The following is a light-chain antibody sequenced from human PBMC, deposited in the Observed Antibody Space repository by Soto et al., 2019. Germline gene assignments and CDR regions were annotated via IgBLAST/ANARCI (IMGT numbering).Light chain of an antibody. V-gene: IGKV1-5*03. CDR3: QKYNSYLFT. CDR1: QSIRSG. CDR2: KAS. Sequence: IQMTQSPSTLSASVGDRVTITCRASQSIRSGLAWYQQKPGKAPKLLSYKASSLESGVPSRFSGSGSGTEFTLTINRLQPDEFATYYCQKYNSYLFTFGPGTKVDIQ. J-gene: IGKJ3*01.